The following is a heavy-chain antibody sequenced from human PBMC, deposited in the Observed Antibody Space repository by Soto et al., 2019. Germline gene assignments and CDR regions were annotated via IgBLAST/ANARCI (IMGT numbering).Heavy chain of an antibody. CDR1: GGSISSGDYY. Sequence: PSETLSLTCTVSGGSISSGDYYWSWIRQPPGKGLEWIGYIYYGGSTYYNPSLKSRVTISVDTSKNQFSLKLSSVTAADTAVYYCAREDRYYPYNWFDPWGQGTLVTVSS. J-gene: IGHJ5*02. CDR2: IYYGGST. CDR3: AREDRYYPYNWFDP. V-gene: IGHV4-30-4*01. D-gene: IGHD3-16*01.